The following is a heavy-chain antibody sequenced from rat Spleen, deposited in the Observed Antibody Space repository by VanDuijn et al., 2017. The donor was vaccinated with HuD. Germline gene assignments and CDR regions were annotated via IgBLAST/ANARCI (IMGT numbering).Heavy chain of an antibody. Sequence: VQLKESGPGLVQPSETLSLTCTVSGFSLTSYSVSWVRQPSGKGPEWMGVIWTTGNTEYNSGLKSRLNISRDTSKNQVFLKMNSLQSEDTTTYYCARAPGRGYVMDAWGQGASVTVSS. J-gene: IGHJ4*01. CDR2: IWTTGNT. V-gene: IGHV2-30*01. CDR1: GFSLTSYS. CDR3: ARAPGRGYVMDA. D-gene: IGHD5-1*01.